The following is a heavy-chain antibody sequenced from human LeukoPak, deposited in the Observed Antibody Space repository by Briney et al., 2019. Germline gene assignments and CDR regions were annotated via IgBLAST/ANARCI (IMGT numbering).Heavy chain of an antibody. CDR3: ARDIYYGSGNQVSWFDP. J-gene: IGHJ5*02. V-gene: IGHV1-69*01. Sequence: ASVKVSCKASGGTFSSYAISWVRQAPGQGLEWMGGIIPIFGTANYAQKFQGRVTITADESTSTAYMELSSLGSEDTAVYYCARDIYYGSGNQVSWFDPWGQGTLVTVSS. CDR1: GGTFSSYA. D-gene: IGHD3-10*01. CDR2: IIPIFGTA.